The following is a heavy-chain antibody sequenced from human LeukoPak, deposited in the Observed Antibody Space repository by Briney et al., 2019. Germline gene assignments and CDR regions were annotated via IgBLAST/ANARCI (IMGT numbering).Heavy chain of an antibody. CDR2: INHSGST. J-gene: IGHJ4*02. Sequence: SETLSLTCAVYGGSFSGYYWSWIRQPPGKGLEWIGEINHSGSTNYNPSLKSRVTISVDTSKNQFSLKLSSVTAADTAVYYCGRGEGSPGGSVAYFDYWGQGTLVTVSS. CDR3: GRGEGSPGGSVAYFDY. D-gene: IGHD6-19*01. CDR1: GGSFSGYY. V-gene: IGHV4-34*01.